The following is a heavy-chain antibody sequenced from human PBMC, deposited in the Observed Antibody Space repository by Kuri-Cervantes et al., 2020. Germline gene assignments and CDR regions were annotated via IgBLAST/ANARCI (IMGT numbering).Heavy chain of an antibody. CDR1: GFTFSSYA. CDR3: VRYSSSWYRRGYYFDY. J-gene: IGHJ4*02. Sequence: LSLTCAASGFTFSSYAMHWVRQAPGKGLEWVAVISYDGSNKYYADSVKGRFTISRDNAKNSLYLQMNSLRAEDTAVYYCVRYSSSWYRRGYYFDYWGQGTLVTVSS. D-gene: IGHD6-13*01. V-gene: IGHV3-30-3*01. CDR2: ISYDGSNK.